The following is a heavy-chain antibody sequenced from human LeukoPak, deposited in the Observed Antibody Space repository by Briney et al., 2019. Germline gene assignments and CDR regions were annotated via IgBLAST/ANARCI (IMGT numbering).Heavy chain of an antibody. CDR2: IKRDESEE. J-gene: IGHJ4*02. CDR1: GFPFNTYY. Sequence: GGSLRLSCAAPGFPFNTYYMSWVRQAPGKGLEWVANIKRDESEEYYADSVKGRFTISRDNPKNLLYLQMNSLRAEDTAVYYCARDEGYSGYRPFDYWGQGTRVTVSS. D-gene: IGHD5-12*01. V-gene: IGHV3-7*01. CDR3: ARDEGYSGYRPFDY.